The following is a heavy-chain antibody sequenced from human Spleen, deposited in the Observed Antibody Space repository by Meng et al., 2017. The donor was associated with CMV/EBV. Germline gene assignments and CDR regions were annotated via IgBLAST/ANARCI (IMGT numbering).Heavy chain of an antibody. CDR1: GYAFTTYY. V-gene: IGHV1-46*01. CDR3: AREVLFYPLGMDV. Sequence: ASVKVSCKASGYAFTTYYIHWVRQAPGQGLEWMGLINPRSGGTSYAQKFQGRITMTRDTSTTTVFMELSSLRSGDTAVYYCAREVLFYPLGMDVWGQGTAVTVSS. J-gene: IGHJ6*02. CDR2: INPRSGGT. D-gene: IGHD3-9*01.